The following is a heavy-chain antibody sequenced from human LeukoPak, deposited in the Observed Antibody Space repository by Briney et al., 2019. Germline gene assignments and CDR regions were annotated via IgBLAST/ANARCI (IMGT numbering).Heavy chain of an antibody. CDR1: GYTFTSYG. J-gene: IGHJ4*02. Sequence: GASVKVSCKASGYTFTSYGISWVRQAPGQGLEWMGWISAYNGNTNYAQKLQGRVTMTTDTSTSTAYMELRSLRSDDTAVYYCARDAHIVVVTAIDLDYWGQGTLVTVSS. CDR3: ARDAHIVVVTAIDLDY. CDR2: ISAYNGNT. V-gene: IGHV1-18*01. D-gene: IGHD2-21*02.